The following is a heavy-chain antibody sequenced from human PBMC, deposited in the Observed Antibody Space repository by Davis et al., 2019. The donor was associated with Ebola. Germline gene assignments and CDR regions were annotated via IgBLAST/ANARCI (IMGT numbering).Heavy chain of an antibody. CDR3: ARRRSYSSSPLGY. D-gene: IGHD6-13*01. V-gene: IGHV4-4*02. CDR2: IYHSGST. Sequence: SETLSLTCAVSGGSISSSNWWSWVRQPPGKGLEWIGEIYHSGSTNYNPSLKSRVTISVDTSKNQFSLKLSSVTAADTAVYYCARRRSYSSSPLGYWGQGTLVTVSS. CDR1: GGSISSSNW. J-gene: IGHJ4*02.